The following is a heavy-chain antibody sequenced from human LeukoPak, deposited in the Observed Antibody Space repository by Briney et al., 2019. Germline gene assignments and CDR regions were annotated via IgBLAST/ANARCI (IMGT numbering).Heavy chain of an antibody. CDR3: AKAVGSSGYFXXXAFDI. CDR2: ISGGGSGT. V-gene: IGHV3-23*01. CDR1: GFTFSSXA. D-gene: IGHD3-22*01. J-gene: IGHJ3*02. Sequence: RLSXAPSGFTFSSXAMSWVRXXPGXGXEWXXXISGGGSGTYYADSVRGRFTISRDNSKNTVYLQMNSLRAEDTAIYYCAKAVGSSGYFXXXAFDIWGQGTXVTXXX.